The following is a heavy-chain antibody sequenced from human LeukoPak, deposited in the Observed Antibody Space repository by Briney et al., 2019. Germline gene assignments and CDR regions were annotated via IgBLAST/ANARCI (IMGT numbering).Heavy chain of an antibody. V-gene: IGHV3-21*01. CDR1: GFTFSNPA. CDR2: IDYDSSHI. J-gene: IGHJ4*02. D-gene: IGHD3-9*01. Sequence: GWSLRLSRAASGFTFSNPAINWVRQVPGKGLEWVSSIDYDSSHIYYAASVRGRFTISRDNARDSVHLQMNSLRVEDTAVYYCARDPLRYLRVGHYDYWGQGTLVAVSS. CDR3: ARDPLRYLRVGHYDY.